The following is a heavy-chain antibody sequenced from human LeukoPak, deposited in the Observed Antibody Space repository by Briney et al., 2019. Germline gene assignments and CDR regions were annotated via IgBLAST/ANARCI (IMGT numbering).Heavy chain of an antibody. CDR1: GGTLGGYA. J-gene: IGHJ4*02. Sequence: SVKVSCKASGGTLGGYAISWVRQAPGQGLEWMGGIIPIFGTANYAQKFQGRVTITTDESTSTAYMELSSLRSEDTAVYYCARVACSSTSCYRVYYFDYWGQGTLVTVSS. CDR2: IIPIFGTA. V-gene: IGHV1-69*05. D-gene: IGHD2-2*02. CDR3: ARVACSSTSCYRVYYFDY.